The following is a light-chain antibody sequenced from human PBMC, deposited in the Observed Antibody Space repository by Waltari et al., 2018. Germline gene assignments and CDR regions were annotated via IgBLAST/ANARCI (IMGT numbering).Light chain of an antibody. CDR3: QQKVTSPRT. J-gene: IGKJ4*01. Sequence: CRDSQTAGTTYLAWYQQKPGQAPTLVIHDTSTRATGIPDMFSGSGSGTDFSLTISRLEPEDFAVYGGQQKVTSPRTFGGGTKVTTK. CDR1: QTAGTTY. V-gene: IGKV3-20*01. CDR2: DTS.